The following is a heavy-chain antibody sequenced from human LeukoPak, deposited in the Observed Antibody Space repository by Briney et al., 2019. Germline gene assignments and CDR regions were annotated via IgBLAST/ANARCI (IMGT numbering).Heavy chain of an antibody. CDR2: MNPNSGNT. J-gene: IGHJ5*02. D-gene: IGHD3-9*01. CDR1: GYTFTSYD. Sequence: ASVKVSCKASGYTFTSYDINWVRQATGQGLEWMGWMNPNSGNTGYAQKFQGRVTMTRNTSISTAYMELSSLRSEDTAVYYCARADSDYDTFDPWGQGTLVTVSS. V-gene: IGHV1-8*01. CDR3: ARADSDYDTFDP.